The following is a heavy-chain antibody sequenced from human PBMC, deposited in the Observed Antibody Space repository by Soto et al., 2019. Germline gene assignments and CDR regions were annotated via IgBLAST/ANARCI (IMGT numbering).Heavy chain of an antibody. CDR1: GFTFSSYA. CDR2: ISGSGGST. V-gene: IGHV3-23*01. Sequence: EVQLLESGGGLVQPGGSLRLSCAASGFTFSSYAMGWVRQAPGKGLEWVSTISGSGGSTYYADSVKGRFTISRDNSKNTLDLQMNSLRAEDTAIYYCAKDSRYNYYYYMDVWGKGTTVTVSS. J-gene: IGHJ6*03. CDR3: AKDSRYNYYYYMDV. D-gene: IGHD3-9*01.